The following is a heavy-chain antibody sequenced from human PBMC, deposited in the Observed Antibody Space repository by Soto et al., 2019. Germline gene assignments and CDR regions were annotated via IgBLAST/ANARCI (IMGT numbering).Heavy chain of an antibody. D-gene: IGHD2-15*01. J-gene: IGHJ4*02. V-gene: IGHV4-59*01. CDR1: GGSMSSYY. CDR3: AAAPRY. CDR2: IYDSGST. Sequence: SETLSLSGTGSGGSMSSYYWSWVRQPTGKGLEWIGYIYDSGSTNYNPSLKSRVTISVDTSKNQFSLRLTSVTAADTAVYYCAAAPRYRGQGTLVTVSS.